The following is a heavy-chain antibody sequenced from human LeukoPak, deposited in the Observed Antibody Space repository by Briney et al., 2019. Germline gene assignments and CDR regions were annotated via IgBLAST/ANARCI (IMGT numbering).Heavy chain of an antibody. J-gene: IGHJ6*02. Sequence: SETLSLTCTVSGGSVSSGSYYWSWIRQPPGKGLEWIGYIYYSGSTNYNPSLKSRVTISVDTSKNQFSLKLSSATAADTAVYYCARAEQWLEYYYGMDVWGQGTTVTVSS. CDR2: IYYSGST. CDR3: ARAEQWLEYYYGMDV. D-gene: IGHD6-19*01. V-gene: IGHV4-61*01. CDR1: GGSVSSGSYY.